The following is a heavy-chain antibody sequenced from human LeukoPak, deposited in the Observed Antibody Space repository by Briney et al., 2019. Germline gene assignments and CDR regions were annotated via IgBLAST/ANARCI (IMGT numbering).Heavy chain of an antibody. CDR2: INHSGST. Sequence: SQTLSLTCTVSGGSISSGGYYWSWIRQPPGKGLEWIGEINHSGSTNYNPSLKSRVTISVDTSKNQFSLKLSSVTAADTAVYYCARGDELLSWFDPWGQGTLVTVSS. V-gene: IGHV4-30-2*01. CDR1: GGSISSGGYY. CDR3: ARGDELLSWFDP. J-gene: IGHJ5*02. D-gene: IGHD2-2*01.